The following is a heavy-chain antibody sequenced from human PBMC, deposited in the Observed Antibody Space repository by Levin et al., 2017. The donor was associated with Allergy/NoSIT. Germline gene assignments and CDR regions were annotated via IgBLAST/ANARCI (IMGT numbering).Heavy chain of an antibody. CDR3: ARGPEV. Sequence: TTGGSLRLSCAASGFTFSIYTMNWVRQAPGKGLEWISFISTNSAYIYYADSVRGRFTISRDNAKRSLYLQIDSLRDDDTAVYYCARGPEVWGQGTPVTVSS. J-gene: IGHJ4*02. V-gene: IGHV3-21*01. CDR2: ISTNSAYI. CDR1: GFTFSIYT.